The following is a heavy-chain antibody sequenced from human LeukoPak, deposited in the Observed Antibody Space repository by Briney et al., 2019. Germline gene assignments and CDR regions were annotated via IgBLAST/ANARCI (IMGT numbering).Heavy chain of an antibody. CDR1: GGSISSYY. CDR3: ARSREDYGDYYFDY. J-gene: IGHJ4*02. D-gene: IGHD4-17*01. CDR2: IYYSGST. Sequence: ETLSLTCTVSGGSISSYYWSWIRQPPGKGLEGIGYIYYSGSTNYNPSLKSRVTISVDTSKNQFSLKLSSVTAADTAVYYCARSREDYGDYYFDYWGQGTLVTVSS. V-gene: IGHV4-59*01.